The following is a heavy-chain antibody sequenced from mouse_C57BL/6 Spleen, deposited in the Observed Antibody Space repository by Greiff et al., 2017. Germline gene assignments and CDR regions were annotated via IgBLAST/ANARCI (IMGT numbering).Heavy chain of an antibody. CDR1: GFTFSSYA. V-gene: IGHV5-4*01. CDR3: ARDQDYSNYDWYFDV. CDR2: ISDGGSYT. J-gene: IGHJ1*03. D-gene: IGHD2-5*01. Sequence: EVQVVESGGGLVKPGGSLKLSCAASGFTFSSYAMSWVRQPPQKRLEWVATISDGGSYTYYPDNVKGRFTISRDNAKNNLYLQMSHLKSEDTAMYYCARDQDYSNYDWYFDVWGTGTTVTVSS.